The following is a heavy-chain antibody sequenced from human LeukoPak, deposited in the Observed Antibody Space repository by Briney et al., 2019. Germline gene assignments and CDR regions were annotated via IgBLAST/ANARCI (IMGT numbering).Heavy chain of an antibody. CDR2: IYYSGST. CDR1: GASIRSTSYY. J-gene: IGHJ6*03. D-gene: IGHD3-16*02. Sequence: PSETLSLTCTVSGASIRSTSYYWGWIRQPPGKGLEWIGSIYYSGSTYYNPSLKSRVTMSVDTSKNQFSLKLSSVTAADTAVYYCARAPYDYVWGSYRSTYYYYYMDVWGKGTTVTVSS. V-gene: IGHV4-39*07. CDR3: ARAPYDYVWGSYRSTYYYYYMDV.